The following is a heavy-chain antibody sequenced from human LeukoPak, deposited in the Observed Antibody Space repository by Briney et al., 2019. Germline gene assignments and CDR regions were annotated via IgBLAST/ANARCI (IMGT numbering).Heavy chain of an antibody. CDR2: IYYSGST. J-gene: IGHJ3*02. CDR1: GGSISSDDYC. D-gene: IGHD5-24*01. CDR3: AKSREEIRGLDAFDI. Sequence: SETLSLTCSVSGGSISSDDYCWNWIRQHPGKGLEWIGYIYYSGSTYYNPSLKSRVALSVDTSKNQFSLKLSSLTAADTAAYYCAKSREEIRGLDAFDIWGQGTMVTVSS. V-gene: IGHV4-31*03.